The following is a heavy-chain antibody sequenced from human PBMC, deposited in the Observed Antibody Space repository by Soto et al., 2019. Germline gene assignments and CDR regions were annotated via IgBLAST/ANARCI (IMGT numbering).Heavy chain of an antibody. Sequence: GASVKVSCKTSGYSFTSYFIHWVRQAPGQGLEWMGIINPSGGSTNYAQKLQGRVSMTRDRSTSTVHMELSSLRSDDTAMYYCAREYGNYDSSGYYDYWGHGTLVTVSS. J-gene: IGHJ4*01. CDR3: AREYGNYDSSGYYDY. V-gene: IGHV1-46*01. CDR2: INPSGGST. D-gene: IGHD3-22*01. CDR1: GYSFTSYF.